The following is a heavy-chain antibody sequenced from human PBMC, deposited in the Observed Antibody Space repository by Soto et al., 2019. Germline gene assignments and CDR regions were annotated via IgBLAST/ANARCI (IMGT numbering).Heavy chain of an antibody. CDR3: AKYADSSWSTFDC. Sequence: GXSLRLSCEASGFTFIDSALSWVRPAPGKGLEWVSSISGSGGRTDYGGSVKGRFTISRDNSKNTLYLQMNSLRAEDTAGYYCAKYADSSWSTFDCWGQGTQVTVSS. V-gene: IGHV3-23*01. D-gene: IGHD6-13*01. J-gene: IGHJ4*02. CDR1: GFTFIDSA. CDR2: ISGSGGRT.